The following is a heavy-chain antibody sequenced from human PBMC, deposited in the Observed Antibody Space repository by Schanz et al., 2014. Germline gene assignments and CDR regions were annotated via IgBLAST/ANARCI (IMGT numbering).Heavy chain of an antibody. Sequence: EVQLVQSGGGLVQPGGSLRLSCAASGFTFSAYAMTWVRQIPGKGLEWVSAISASGATTYYADSVKGRFTISSANSKRTLYLQMNSMRAEDTAVYYCARIGGSVFDYWAQGTLVTVSS. CDR2: ISASGATT. V-gene: IGHV3-23*04. CDR3: ARIGGSVFDY. D-gene: IGHD3-10*01. J-gene: IGHJ4*02. CDR1: GFTFSAYA.